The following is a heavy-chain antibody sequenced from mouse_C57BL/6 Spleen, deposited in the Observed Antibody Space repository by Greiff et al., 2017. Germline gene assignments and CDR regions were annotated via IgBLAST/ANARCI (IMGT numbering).Heavy chain of an antibody. V-gene: IGHV1-69*01. J-gene: IGHJ4*01. Sequence: QVQLQQSGAELVMPGASVKLSCKASGYTFTSYWMHWVKQRPGQGLEWIGEIDPSDSYTNYNQKFKGKSTLTVDKSSSTAYMQLSSLTSEDSAVYYCARGYGAMDYWGQGTSVTVSS. CDR1: GYTFTSYW. CDR2: IDPSDSYT. CDR3: ARGYGAMDY. D-gene: IGHD2-2*01.